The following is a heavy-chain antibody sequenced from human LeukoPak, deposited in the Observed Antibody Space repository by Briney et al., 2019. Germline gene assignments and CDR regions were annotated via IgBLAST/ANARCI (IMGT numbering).Heavy chain of an antibody. CDR3: ARLHIPYYYDSSGYLDY. CDR1: GGSISSYY. D-gene: IGHD3-22*01. CDR2: IYTSGST. J-gene: IGHJ4*02. Sequence: SETLSLTCTVSGGSISSYYWSWIRQPPGKGLEWIGYIYTSGSTNYNPSLKSRVTISVDTSKNQFSLKLSSVTAADTAVYYCARLHIPYYYDSSGYLDYWGQGTLVTVSS. V-gene: IGHV4-4*09.